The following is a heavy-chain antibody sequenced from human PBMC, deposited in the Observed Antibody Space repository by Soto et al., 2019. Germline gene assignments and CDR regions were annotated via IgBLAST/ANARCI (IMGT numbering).Heavy chain of an antibody. CDR3: ARDGSGSYYTEYYFDY. V-gene: IGHV4-31*03. CDR2: IYYSGST. CDR1: GGSISSGGYY. J-gene: IGHJ4*02. Sequence: LSLTCTVSGGSISSGGYYWSWIRQHPGKGLEWIGYIYYSGSTYYNPSLKSRVTISVDTSKNQFSLKLSSVTAADTAVYYCARDGSGSYYTEYYFDYWGQGTLVTVSS. D-gene: IGHD3-10*01.